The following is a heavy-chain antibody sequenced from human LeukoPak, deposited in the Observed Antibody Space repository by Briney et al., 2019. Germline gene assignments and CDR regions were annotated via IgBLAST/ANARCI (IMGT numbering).Heavy chain of an antibody. CDR3: ARGATRYYYYYYMDV. J-gene: IGHJ6*03. V-gene: IGHV4-59*01. Sequence: SETLSLTCTVSGGSISSYYWSWIRQPPGKGLEWIGYIYYSGSTNYNPYLKSRVTISVDTSKNQFSLKLSSVTAADTAVYYCARGATRYYYYYYMDVWGKGTTVTVSS. CDR2: IYYSGST. D-gene: IGHD5-24*01. CDR1: GGSISSYY.